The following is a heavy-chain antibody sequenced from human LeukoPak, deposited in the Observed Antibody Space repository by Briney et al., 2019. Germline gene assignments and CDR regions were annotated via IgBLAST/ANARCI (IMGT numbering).Heavy chain of an antibody. CDR1: GFTFSKFG. CDR2: ISGSGSST. Sequence: GGSLRLSCAGSGFTFSKFGMIWVRQAPGKGLEWVSGISGSGSSTYYADSVKGRSTISRDNSKNTLYLQMNSLRAEDTAVYYCAKDKPIIVLPTAVDAFGIWGQGTVVTVSS. D-gene: IGHD2-2*01. J-gene: IGHJ3*02. V-gene: IGHV3-23*01. CDR3: AKDKPIIVLPTAVDAFGI.